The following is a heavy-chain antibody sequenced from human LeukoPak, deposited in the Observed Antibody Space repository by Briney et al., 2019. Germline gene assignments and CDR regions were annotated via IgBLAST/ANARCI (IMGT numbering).Heavy chain of an antibody. J-gene: IGHJ4*02. CDR3: ARGLRGGPSGGGLDY. V-gene: IGHV5-10-1*01. D-gene: IGHD2-15*01. CDR1: GYMFTTYW. Sequence: GESLRISCKGSGYMFTTYWITWVRQMPGKGLEWMGRIDASDSYTNYSPSFQGHVTISADKSINTAYLQWSSLKASDTAMYYCARGLRGGPSGGGLDYWGQGTLVTVSS. CDR2: IDASDSYT.